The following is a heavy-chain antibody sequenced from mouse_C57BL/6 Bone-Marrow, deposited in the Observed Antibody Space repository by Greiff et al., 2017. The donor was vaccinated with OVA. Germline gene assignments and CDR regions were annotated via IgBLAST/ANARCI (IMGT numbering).Heavy chain of an antibody. J-gene: IGHJ4*01. D-gene: IGHD2-12*01. CDR1: GYTFTSYT. CDR3: ARPPLLLLRGAMED. CDR2: INPSSGYT. Sequence: QVQLQQSGAELARPGASVKMSCKASGYTFTSYTMHWVKQRPGQGLEWIGYINPSSGYTKYNQKFKDKATLTSDKSSSTAYMQLTRLTSEDASVYNVARPPLLLLRGAMEDWGQGTSGTVSS. V-gene: IGHV1-4*01.